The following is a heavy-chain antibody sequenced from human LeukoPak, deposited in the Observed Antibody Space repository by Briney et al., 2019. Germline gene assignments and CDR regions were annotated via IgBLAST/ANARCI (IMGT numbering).Heavy chain of an antibody. J-gene: IGHJ5*02. V-gene: IGHV4-59*11. CDR2: IYYSGST. CDR1: GGSISSHY. CDR3: ARGYCSSTSCYTSYWFDP. Sequence: SETLSLTCTVSGGSISSHYWSWIRHPPGKGLEWIGYIYYSGSTNYNPSLKSRVTISVDTSKNQFSLKLSSVTAADTAVYYCARGYCSSTSCYTSYWFDPWGQGTLVTVSS. D-gene: IGHD2-2*02.